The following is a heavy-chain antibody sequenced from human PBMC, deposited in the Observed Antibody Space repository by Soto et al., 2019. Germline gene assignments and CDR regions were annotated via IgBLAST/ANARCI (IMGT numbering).Heavy chain of an antibody. Sequence: QVQLVQSGAEVKKPGSSVKVSCKASGGTFSSYAISWVRQAPGQGLEWMGGIIPIFGTANYAQKFQGRVTITADESTSTAYMERSSLRSEDTAVYYCARERDRDYYYCYGMDVWGQGSTVSVSS. V-gene: IGHV1-69*01. CDR2: IIPIFGTA. CDR3: ARERDRDYYYCYGMDV. J-gene: IGHJ6*02. CDR1: GGTFSSYA.